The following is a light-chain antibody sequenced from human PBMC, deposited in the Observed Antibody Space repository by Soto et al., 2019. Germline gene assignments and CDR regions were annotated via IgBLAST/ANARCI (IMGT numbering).Light chain of an antibody. Sequence: QSALTQPASVSGSPGQSITISCTGTSSDIGGYNYVSWYQQLPGKVPKLIIYDVSNRPSGVSDRFSGSKSGNAASLTISGLQAEDEADYDCSSYTSTSTPYVFGTGTKLTVL. CDR1: SSDIGGYNY. CDR2: DVS. CDR3: SSYTSTSTPYV. J-gene: IGLJ1*01. V-gene: IGLV2-14*03.